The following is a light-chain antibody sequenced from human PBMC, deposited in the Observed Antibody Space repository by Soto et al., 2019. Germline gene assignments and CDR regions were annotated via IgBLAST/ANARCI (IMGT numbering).Light chain of an antibody. V-gene: IGKV3-20*01. J-gene: IGKJ2*01. Sequence: IVLTQSPGTVSLSPGERATLSCRASETIGRAYFAWYQQKPGQTPRLLLYGASNRAAGIPDRFSGSGSGTYFTLTISRLEPEDFAVYYWHQYGTPPFTFGQGTKLEIK. CDR3: HQYGTPPFT. CDR1: ETIGRAY. CDR2: GAS.